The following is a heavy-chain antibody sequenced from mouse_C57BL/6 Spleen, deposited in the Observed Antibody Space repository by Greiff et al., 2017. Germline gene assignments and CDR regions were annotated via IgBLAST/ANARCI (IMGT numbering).Heavy chain of an antibody. CDR2: IWWDDDK. J-gene: IGHJ3*01. CDR1: GFSLSTFGMG. D-gene: IGHD1-3*01. CDR3: ARIADNGFAY. V-gene: IGHV8-8*01. Sequence: QVTLKVSGPGILQPSQTLSLTCSFSGFSLSTFGMGVGWIRQPSGKGLEWLAHIWWDDDKYYNPALKSRLTISKATSKNQVFLKIANVDTADTATYYCARIADNGFAYWGQGTLVTVSA.